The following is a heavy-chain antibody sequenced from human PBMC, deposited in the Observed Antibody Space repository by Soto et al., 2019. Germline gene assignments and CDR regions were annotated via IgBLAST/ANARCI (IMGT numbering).Heavy chain of an antibody. V-gene: IGHV1-69*01. CDR3: ASQYYDFWKNYYYYGMDV. Sequence: QVQLVQSGAEVKKPGSSVKVSCKASGGTFSSYAISWVRQAPGQGLEWMGGIIPIFGTANYAQKFQGRVTITADESTSTAYMELSSLRSEDTAVYYCASQYYDFWKNYYYYGMDVWGQGTTVTVSS. CDR1: GGTFSSYA. D-gene: IGHD3-3*01. CDR2: IIPIFGTA. J-gene: IGHJ6*02.